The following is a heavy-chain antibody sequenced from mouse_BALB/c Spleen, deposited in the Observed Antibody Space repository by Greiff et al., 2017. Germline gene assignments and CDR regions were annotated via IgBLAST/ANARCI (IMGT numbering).Heavy chain of an antibody. CDR3: ARLEDYDGAWFAY. CDR2: ISSGGSYT. Sequence: EVQLVESGGGLVQPGGSRKLSCAASGFTFSSFGMHWVRQTPDKRLEWVSTISSGGSYTYYPDSVKGRFTISRDNAKNTLYLQMSSLKSEDTAMYYCARLEDYDGAWFAYWGQGTLVTVSA. J-gene: IGHJ3*01. V-gene: IGHV5-6*01. D-gene: IGHD2-4*01. CDR1: GFTFSSFG.